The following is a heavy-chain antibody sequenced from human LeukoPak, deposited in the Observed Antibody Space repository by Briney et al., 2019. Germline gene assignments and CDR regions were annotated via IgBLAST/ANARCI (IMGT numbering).Heavy chain of an antibody. D-gene: IGHD2-15*01. CDR2: ISNSGST. J-gene: IGHJ6*03. CDR1: GGSISSHY. V-gene: IGHV4-59*11. CDR3: GRDALVGYFSYYYMDV. Sequence: SETLSLTCTVSGGSISSHYWTWIRQAPGKGLEWIGDISNSGSTSYNPSLKSRVTISIDTPKNQFSLKLSSVTAADTAVYYCGRDALVGYFSYYYMDVWGKGTTVTVSS.